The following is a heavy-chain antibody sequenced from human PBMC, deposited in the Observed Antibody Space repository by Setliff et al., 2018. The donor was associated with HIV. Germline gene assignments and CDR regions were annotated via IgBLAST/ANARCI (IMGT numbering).Heavy chain of an antibody. V-gene: IGHV3-23*01. CDR1: GFTFSVYA. CDR2: ISGSGSST. Sequence: PGGSLRLSCAGSGFTFSVYAMSWLRQAPGKGLEWVSGISGSGSSTYYADSVKGRFTISRDNSKNTVYLQMNSLRAEDTAEYYCAKELAASGLGYFDSWGRGILVTVSS. CDR3: AKELAASGLGYFDS. D-gene: IGHD3-22*01. J-gene: IGHJ4*02.